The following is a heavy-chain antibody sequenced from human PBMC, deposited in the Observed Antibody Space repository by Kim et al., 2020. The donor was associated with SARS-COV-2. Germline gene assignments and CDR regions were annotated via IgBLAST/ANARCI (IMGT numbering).Heavy chain of an antibody. Sequence: SETLSLTCTVSGGSISSSSYYWGWIRQPPGKGLEWIGSIYYSGSTYYNPSLKSRVTISVDTSKNQFSLKLSSVTAADTAVYYCARHLYYYGSGSYHYYYYYGMDVWGQGTTVTVSS. V-gene: IGHV4-39*01. CDR2: IYYSGST. J-gene: IGHJ6*02. D-gene: IGHD3-10*01. CDR3: ARHLYYYGSGSYHYYYYYGMDV. CDR1: GGSISSSSYY.